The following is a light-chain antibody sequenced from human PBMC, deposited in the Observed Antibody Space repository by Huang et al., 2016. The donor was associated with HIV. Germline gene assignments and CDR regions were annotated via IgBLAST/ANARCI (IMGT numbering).Light chain of an antibody. V-gene: IGKV2-30*01. CDR2: KVS. CDR3: MQGTHWYT. Sequence: DVVMTQSPLSLPVTLGQPDSISCRSSQSLVYSDGNTYLNWFQQRPGQSPRRLIYKVSNRDSGVPERFSGSGSGTDFTLKISRVEAEDVGLYYCMQGTHWYTFGHGTKLEIK. CDR1: QSLVYSDGNTY. J-gene: IGKJ2*01.